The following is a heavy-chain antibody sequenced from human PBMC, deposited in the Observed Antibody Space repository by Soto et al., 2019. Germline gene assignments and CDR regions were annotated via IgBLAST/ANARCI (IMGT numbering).Heavy chain of an antibody. CDR1: EFTFSVYS. J-gene: IGHJ6*02. D-gene: IGHD3-10*01. Sequence: DVQLEESGGGLVKPGGSLRLSCVASEFTFSVYSMNWVRQAPGKGLEWVSSISSGSSYIYYADSVKGRFTISRDNDKSSLFLHMNSLRVDDTAVYYCTRDRVKIRGGYYHYYGMDVWGQGTTVTASS. CDR3: TRDRVKIRGGYYHYYGMDV. CDR2: ISSGSSYI. V-gene: IGHV3-21*02.